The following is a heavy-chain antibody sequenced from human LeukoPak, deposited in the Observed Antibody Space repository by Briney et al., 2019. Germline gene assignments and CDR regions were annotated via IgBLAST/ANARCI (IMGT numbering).Heavy chain of an antibody. V-gene: IGHV4-30-2*01. J-gene: IGHJ4*02. CDR3: ASRGDYYGSGSYFDY. CDR2: IYHSGST. D-gene: IGHD3-10*01. CDR1: GASISSGGYS. Sequence: PSETLSLTCAVSGASISSGGYSWSWIRQPPGKGLEWIGYIYHSGSTYYNTSLKSRVTISVDRSKNQFSLKLSSVTAADTAVYYCASRGDYYGSGSYFDYWGQGTLVTVSS.